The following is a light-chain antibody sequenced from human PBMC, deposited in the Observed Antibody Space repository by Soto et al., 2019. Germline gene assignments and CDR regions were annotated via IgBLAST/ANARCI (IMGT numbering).Light chain of an antibody. V-gene: IGKV1-17*01. CDR1: QDMSND. CDR2: AAF. Sequence: DIQMTQSPSSLSASVGDRVTITCRASQDMSNDLCWYQQKPGKAPKRLIYAAFILQSGVPPRFSGNGSGTEFTLTISSLQAEDYATYFCLQHKTYSLTCGQGTRLE. J-gene: IGKJ5*01. CDR3: LQHKTYSLT.